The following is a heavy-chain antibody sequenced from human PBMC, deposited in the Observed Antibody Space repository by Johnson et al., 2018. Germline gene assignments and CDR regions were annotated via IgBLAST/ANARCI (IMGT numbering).Heavy chain of an antibody. CDR2: IRSKANSYAT. CDR3: TRVEHLTASAQAEYVQH. D-gene: IGHD1/OR15-1a*01. Sequence: VQLVESGGGLVQPGGSLKLSCAASGFTFSGSAMHWVRQASGKGLEWVGRIRSKANSYATAYAASVKGRFTISRDDSKNTAYLQMNSLKTEDTAVYYCTRVEHLTASAQAEYVQHWGQGALVTVSS. J-gene: IGHJ1*01. CDR1: GFTFSGSA. V-gene: IGHV3-73*01.